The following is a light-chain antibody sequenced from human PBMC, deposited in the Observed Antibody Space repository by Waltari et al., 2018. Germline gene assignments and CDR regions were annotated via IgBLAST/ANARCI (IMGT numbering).Light chain of an antibody. CDR1: SSDVGRYDY. CDR3: YSYAATYSI. CDR2: EVS. J-gene: IGLJ2*01. Sequence: QSALTQPRALSGSPGQSVTISRTGSSSDVGRYDYFPWYQQRPGKPPTLIISEVSQRPSGVPDRFSGSKSGNTASLTISGLQADDEADYYCYSYAATYSIFGGGTKLTVL. V-gene: IGLV2-11*01.